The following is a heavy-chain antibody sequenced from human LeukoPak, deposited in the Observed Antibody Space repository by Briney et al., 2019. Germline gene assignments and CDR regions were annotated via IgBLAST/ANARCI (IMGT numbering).Heavy chain of an antibody. V-gene: IGHV3-23*01. D-gene: IGHD6-13*01. CDR1: GLTFSSYA. J-gene: IGHJ4*02. CDR3: AKGGPGYSSSWTPFDY. Sequence: GGSLRLSCAASGLTFSSYAMSWVRQAPGKGLEWVSAISGSGGSTYYADSVKGRFTISRDNSKNTLYLQMNSLRAEDTAVYYCAKGGPGYSSSWTPFDYWGQGTLVTVSS. CDR2: ISGSGGST.